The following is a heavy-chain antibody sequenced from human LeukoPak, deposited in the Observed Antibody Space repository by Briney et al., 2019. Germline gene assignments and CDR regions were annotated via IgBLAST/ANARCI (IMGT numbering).Heavy chain of an antibody. V-gene: IGHV1-18*01. D-gene: IGHD3-22*01. Sequence: ASVKVSCKASRYTFSDYGVSGVRQAPGQGLEWIGWISTYNGDTNYAQKFQGRVTMTTDTSTSTAYMELRSLRSDDTAVYYCARDGYYRHFDYWGQGTLVTVSS. J-gene: IGHJ4*02. CDR2: ISTYNGDT. CDR1: RYTFSDYG. CDR3: ARDGYYRHFDY.